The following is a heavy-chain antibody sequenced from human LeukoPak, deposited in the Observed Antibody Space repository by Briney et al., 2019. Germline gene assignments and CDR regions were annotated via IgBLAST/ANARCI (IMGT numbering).Heavy chain of an antibody. Sequence: SETLSLTCTVSGGSISTYYWSWIRQPPGKGLEWIGFVYYSGNTNYNPSLKSRVTISLDTSKNQFSLKLRSVTTADTAVYYCARGRYQLDYWGQGTLVTVSS. CDR2: VYYSGNT. CDR3: ARGRYQLDY. D-gene: IGHD2-2*01. J-gene: IGHJ4*02. V-gene: IGHV4-59*01. CDR1: GGSISTYY.